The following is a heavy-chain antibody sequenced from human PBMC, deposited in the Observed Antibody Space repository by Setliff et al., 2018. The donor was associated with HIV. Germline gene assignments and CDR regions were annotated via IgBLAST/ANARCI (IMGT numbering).Heavy chain of an antibody. CDR2: INHSGSA. Sequence: SETLSLTCTVAGGSIRSGSYYWTWIRQSPGKGLEWIGEINHSGSANYNPSLKSRVTISVDTSKNQFSLNLSSVTATDTAIYYCARGQWLRYGAFDSWGQGTQVTVSS. J-gene: IGHJ4*02. V-gene: IGHV4-39*07. D-gene: IGHD5-12*01. CDR1: GGSIRSGSYY. CDR3: ARGQWLRYGAFDS.